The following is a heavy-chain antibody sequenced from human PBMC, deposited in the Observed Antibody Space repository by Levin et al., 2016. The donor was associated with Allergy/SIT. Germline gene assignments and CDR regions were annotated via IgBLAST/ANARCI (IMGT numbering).Heavy chain of an antibody. Sequence: VRQMPGKGLEWIGEINHSGSTNYNPSLKSRVTISVDTSKNQFSLKLSSVTAADTAVYYCARGRGLLRFLEWLSHYEAWGQGTLVTVSS. CDR2: INHSGST. D-gene: IGHD3-3*01. J-gene: IGHJ5*02. CDR3: ARGRGLLRFLEWLSHYEA. V-gene: IGHV4-34*01.